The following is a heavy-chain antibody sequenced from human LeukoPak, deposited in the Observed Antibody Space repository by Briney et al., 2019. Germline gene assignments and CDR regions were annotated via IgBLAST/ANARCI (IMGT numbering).Heavy chain of an antibody. V-gene: IGHV1-69*13. CDR3: ARVWLRDYMDV. Sequence: SVKVSCKASGGTFSSYAITWVRQAPGQGLEWMGGIIPISGAANSAQKFQGRVTITADESTSTAYMELYSLRSDDTAVYYCARVWLRDYMDVWGKGTTVSVSS. J-gene: IGHJ6*03. D-gene: IGHD5-12*01. CDR2: IIPISGAA. CDR1: GGTFSSYA.